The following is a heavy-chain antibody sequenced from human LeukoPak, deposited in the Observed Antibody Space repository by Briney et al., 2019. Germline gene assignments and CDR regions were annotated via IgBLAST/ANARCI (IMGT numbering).Heavy chain of an antibody. J-gene: IGHJ4*02. CDR3: AREVVTMVRGVIVDY. V-gene: IGHV4-61*02. Sequence: SQTLSLTCTVSGGSISSGSYFWSWIRQPAGKGLEWIGRIYTSGSTNYNPSLKSRVTISVDTSKNQFSLKLSSVTAADTAVYYCAREVVTMVRGVIVDYWGQGTLVTVSS. D-gene: IGHD3-10*01. CDR2: IYTSGST. CDR1: GGSISSGSYF.